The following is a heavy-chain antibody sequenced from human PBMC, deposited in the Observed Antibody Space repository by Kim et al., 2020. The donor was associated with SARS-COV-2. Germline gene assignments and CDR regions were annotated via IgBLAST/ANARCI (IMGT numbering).Heavy chain of an antibody. J-gene: IGHJ4*02. Sequence: LQGRVTMTTDTSTSTAYMELRSLRSDDTAVYYCARDPLWFGDSGGSFDYWGQGTLVTVSS. D-gene: IGHD3-10*01. V-gene: IGHV1-18*01. CDR3: ARDPLWFGDSGGSFDY.